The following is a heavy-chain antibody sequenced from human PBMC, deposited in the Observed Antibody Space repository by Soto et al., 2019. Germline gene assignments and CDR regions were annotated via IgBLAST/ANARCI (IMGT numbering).Heavy chain of an antibody. J-gene: IGHJ6*02. CDR1: GDTFATYW. CDR3: ARRGQSYGLDV. CDR2: IYPCDSDT. D-gene: IGHD3-10*01. Sequence: GESLKISFKGAGDTFATYWLALVRVLPGKVPGWMGIIYPCDSDTSYSPSFHGHVTSSVDKSSSTAYVQGNRLKASDTAQYYCARRGQSYGLDVWGQGTKVTVSS. V-gene: IGHV5-51*01.